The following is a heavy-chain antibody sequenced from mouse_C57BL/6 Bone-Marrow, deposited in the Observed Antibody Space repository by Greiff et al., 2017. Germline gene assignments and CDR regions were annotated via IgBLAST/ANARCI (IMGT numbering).Heavy chain of an antibody. CDR3: ARRDYYGYDEDAMDY. D-gene: IGHD2-2*01. J-gene: IGHJ4*01. Sequence: VQLKQSVAELVRPGASVKLSCPASGFNIKNTYMHWVKQRPEQGLEWIGRIDPANGNTKYAPKFQGKATITADTSSNTAYLQLISLTSEDTAIYYCARRDYYGYDEDAMDYWGQGTSVTVSS. CDR2: IDPANGNT. V-gene: IGHV14-3*01. CDR1: GFNIKNTY.